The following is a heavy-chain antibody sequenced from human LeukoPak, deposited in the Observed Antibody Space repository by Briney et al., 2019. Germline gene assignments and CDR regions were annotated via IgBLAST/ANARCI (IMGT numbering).Heavy chain of an antibody. J-gene: IGHJ4*02. CDR3: ARWGSNMAREKGDH. V-gene: IGHV4-59*01. CDR2: IYYSGST. Sequence: PSETLSLTCTVSGGSISSYYWSWIRQPPGKGLEWIGYIYYSGSTNYNPSLKSRVTISVDTSKNQFSLKLSSVTAADTAVYYCARWGSNMAREKGDHWGQGTLVTVSS. CDR1: GGSISSYY. D-gene: IGHD3-10*01.